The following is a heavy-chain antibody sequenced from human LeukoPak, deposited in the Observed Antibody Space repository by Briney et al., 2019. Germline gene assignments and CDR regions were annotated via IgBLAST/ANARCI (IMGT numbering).Heavy chain of an antibody. CDR1: GFTFSSYG. V-gene: IGHV3-33*08. J-gene: IGHJ6*02. CDR2: IWYDGSNK. CDR3: ARDGDFWSGNRYYYGMDV. D-gene: IGHD3-3*01. Sequence: GGSLRLSCAASGFTFSSYGMHWVRQAPGKGLEWVAVIWYDGSNKYYADSVKGRFTISRDNSKNTLYLQMNSLRAEDTAVYYCARDGDFWSGNRYYYGMDVWGQGTTVTVSS.